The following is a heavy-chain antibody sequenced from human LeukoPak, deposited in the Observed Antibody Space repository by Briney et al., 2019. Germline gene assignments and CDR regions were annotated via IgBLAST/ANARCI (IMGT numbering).Heavy chain of an antibody. D-gene: IGHD3-22*01. J-gene: IGHJ4*02. Sequence: GGSLRLSCAASGFIFNNYGLIWVRQAPGEGLEWVSASNDGGGTTYADFVRGRFTISRDNSKNTLFLQMNSLRAEDTALYYCAKGSSGYFFDLWGQGTLVTVSS. CDR2: SNDGGGT. CDR3: AKGSSGYFFDL. V-gene: IGHV3-23*01. CDR1: GFIFNNYG.